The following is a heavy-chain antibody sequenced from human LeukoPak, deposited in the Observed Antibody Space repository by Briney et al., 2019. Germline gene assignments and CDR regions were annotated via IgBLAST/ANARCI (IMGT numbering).Heavy chain of an antibody. CDR3: ARGQEPDCSSTICPNWFDP. V-gene: IGHV4-34*01. CDR2: INHSGST. CDR1: GGSFSGYY. D-gene: IGHD2-2*01. Sequence: NASETLSLTCAVYGGSFSGYYWSWIRQPPGKGLEWIGEINHSGSTNYNPSLKSRVTISVDTSKNQFSLKLSSVTAADTAVYYCARGQEPDCSSTICPNWFDPWGQGTLVTVSS. J-gene: IGHJ5*02.